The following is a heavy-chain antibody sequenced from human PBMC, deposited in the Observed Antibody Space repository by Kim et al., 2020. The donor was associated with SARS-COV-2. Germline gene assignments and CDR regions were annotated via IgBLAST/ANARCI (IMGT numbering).Heavy chain of an antibody. J-gene: IGHJ4*02. CDR1: GLTFSDAW. V-gene: IGHV3-15*05. D-gene: IGHD6-6*01. CDR2: IKSKFDGGTT. Sequence: GGSLRLSCVASGLTFSDAWMSWVRQAPGKGLEWVGRIKSKFDGGTTDYAAPVKGRFTISRDDSTNTMFLQMDGLKTEDTGVYFCSTDFPSSLWCQGTLVTVPS. CDR3: STDFPSSL.